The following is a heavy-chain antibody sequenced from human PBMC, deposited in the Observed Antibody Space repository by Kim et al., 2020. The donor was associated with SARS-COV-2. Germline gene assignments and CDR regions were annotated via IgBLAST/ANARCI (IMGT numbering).Heavy chain of an antibody. D-gene: IGHD2-15*01. J-gene: IGHJ5*02. Sequence: GGSLRLSCAASGFTFSSYSMHWVRQAPGKGLEWVAVIWFDGSDVDYADSVKGRFTISRDNSKNTLYLQMTNLRAEDTRIYYCAKGYCSGGSCVRGFDPWGQGTLVTVFS. CDR2: IWFDGSDV. CDR1: GFTFSSYS. V-gene: IGHV3-33*06. CDR3: AKGYCSGGSCVRGFDP.